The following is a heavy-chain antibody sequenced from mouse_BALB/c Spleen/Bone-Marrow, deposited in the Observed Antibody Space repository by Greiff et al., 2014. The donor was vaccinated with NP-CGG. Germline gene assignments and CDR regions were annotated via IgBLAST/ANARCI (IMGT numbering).Heavy chain of an antibody. CDR2: INPDSNTI. D-gene: IGHD1-2*01. CDR1: GFDFSGFW. V-gene: IGHV4-1*02. J-gene: IGHJ3*01. CDR3: ARLGYYGSFAY. Sequence: EVQLQQSGGGLVQPGGSLKLSCAASGFDFSGFWMSWVRQAPGRGLEWIGEINPDSNTINYSPSLKDKFIISRDNAKNTLYLQVSKVRSEDTALYYCARLGYYGSFAYWGQGTLVTVSA.